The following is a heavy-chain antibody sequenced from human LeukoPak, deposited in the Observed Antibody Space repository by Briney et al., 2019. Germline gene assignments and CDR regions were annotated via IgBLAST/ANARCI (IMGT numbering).Heavy chain of an antibody. J-gene: IGHJ6*02. Sequence: GGSLRLSCAASGFTFSSYGMHWVRQAPGKGLKWVAVISYDGSNKYYADSVKGRFTISRDNSENTLYLQMNSLRTEDAAVYFCAKDRIRLTTSGYYYYGMDVWGQGTTVTVSS. CDR2: ISYDGSNK. D-gene: IGHD4-17*01. CDR3: AKDRIRLTTSGYYYYGMDV. CDR1: GFTFSSYG. V-gene: IGHV3-30*18.